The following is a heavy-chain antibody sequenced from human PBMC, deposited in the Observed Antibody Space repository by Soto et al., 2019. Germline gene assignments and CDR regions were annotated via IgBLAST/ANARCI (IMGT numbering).Heavy chain of an antibody. J-gene: IGHJ6*02. CDR3: LHSRCGGDCLRSYSSHYYYGMDV. D-gene: IGHD2-21*02. Sequence: QITLKESGPPLVKPTQTLTLTCTFSGFSLNTGGLGVGWIRQPPGKALEWLALIYWDGDKRYSPSLQSRLSITKHPANNQVSLTRTAMAPVDPATHSCLHSRCGGDCLRSYSSHYYYGMDVWGQGNTVTVSS. V-gene: IGHV2-5*02. CDR2: IYWDGDK. CDR1: GFSLNTGGLG.